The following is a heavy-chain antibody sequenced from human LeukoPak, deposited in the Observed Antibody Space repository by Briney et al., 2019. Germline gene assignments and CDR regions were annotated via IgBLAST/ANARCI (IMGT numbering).Heavy chain of an antibody. J-gene: IGHJ6*02. CDR3: ARDTSAWRYGMDV. CDR1: GFTFSSHW. Sequence: GGSLRLSCEASGFTFSSHWMSGVRQAPGKGLEWVAIIKQDGSEKDYVDSVTGRFTISRDNAKNSLYLQMNSLRDEDTAVYYCARDTSAWRYGMDVWGQGTTVTVSS. CDR2: IKQDGSEK. V-gene: IGHV3-7*01. D-gene: IGHD6-19*01.